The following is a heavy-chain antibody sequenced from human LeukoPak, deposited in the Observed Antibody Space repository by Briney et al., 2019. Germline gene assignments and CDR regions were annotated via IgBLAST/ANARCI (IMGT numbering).Heavy chain of an antibody. CDR3: AREVGYCSGGSCYSYFDY. CDR2: IYYSGST. D-gene: IGHD2-15*01. CDR1: GVSISSYY. J-gene: IGHJ4*02. Sequence: KPSETLSLTCTVSGVSISSYYWSWIRQPPGKGLEWIGYIYYSGSTNYNASLTNRVTISVDTSKNQFSLKLSSVTAADTAVYYCAREVGYCSGGSCYSYFDYWGQGTLVTVSS. V-gene: IGHV4-59*01.